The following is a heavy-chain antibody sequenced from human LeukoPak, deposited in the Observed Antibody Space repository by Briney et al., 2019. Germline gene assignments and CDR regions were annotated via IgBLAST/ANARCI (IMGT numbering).Heavy chain of an antibody. J-gene: IGHJ4*02. V-gene: IGHV3-21*01. CDR1: GFTFSSYN. CDR3: AKEDSKGFDY. CDR2: ITSGSSYI. Sequence: GGSLRLSCAASGFTFSSYNMNWVRQAPGKGLEWVSSITSGSSYIYYADSVKGRFTISRDNAKNSLYLQMNSLRAEDTAVYYCAKEDSKGFDYWGQGTLVTVSS.